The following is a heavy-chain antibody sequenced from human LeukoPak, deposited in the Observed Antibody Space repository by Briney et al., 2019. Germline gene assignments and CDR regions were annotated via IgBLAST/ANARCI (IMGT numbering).Heavy chain of an antibody. J-gene: IGHJ4*02. V-gene: IGHV3-23*01. CDR2: ISSSGGST. CDR1: GFTFDDYA. D-gene: IGHD3-10*01. CDR3: ARHLLWFGELSGGFDY. Sequence: QSGGSLRLSCAASGFTFDDYAMHWVRQAPGKGLEWVSGISSSGGSTYYADSVKGRFTISRDNSRNTLYLQMNSLRAEDTAVYYCARHLLWFGELSGGFDYWGQGTLVTVSS.